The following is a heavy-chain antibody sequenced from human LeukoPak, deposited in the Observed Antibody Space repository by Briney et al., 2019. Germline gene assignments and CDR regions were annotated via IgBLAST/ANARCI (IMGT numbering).Heavy chain of an antibody. Sequence: ASVKVSCKASGGTFSSYTISWVRQAPGQGLEWMGRIIPILGIANYAQKFQGRVTITADKSTSTAYMELRSLRSDDTAVYYCARTIVVVTADYFDYWGQGTLVTVSS. CDR3: ARTIVVVTADYFDY. D-gene: IGHD2-21*02. J-gene: IGHJ4*02. CDR2: IIPILGIA. V-gene: IGHV1-69*02. CDR1: GGTFSSYT.